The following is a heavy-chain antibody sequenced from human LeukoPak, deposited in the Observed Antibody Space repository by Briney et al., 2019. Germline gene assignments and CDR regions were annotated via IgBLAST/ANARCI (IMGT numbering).Heavy chain of an antibody. CDR2: INAGNGNT. CDR3: ARDIIAAAGVYYYYGMDV. V-gene: IGHV1-3*01. CDR1: GYTFTSYA. J-gene: IGHJ6*02. Sequence: ASVKVSCKASGYTFTSYAMHWVRQAPGQRLEWMGWINAGNGNTKYSQKFQGRVTITRDTSASTAYMELSSLRSEDTAVYYCARDIIAAAGVYYYYGMDVWGQGTTVTVSS. D-gene: IGHD6-13*01.